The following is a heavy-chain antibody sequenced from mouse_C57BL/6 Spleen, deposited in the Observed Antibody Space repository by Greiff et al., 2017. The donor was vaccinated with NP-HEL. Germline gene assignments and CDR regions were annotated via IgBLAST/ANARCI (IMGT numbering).Heavy chain of an antibody. CDR1: GYTFTSYW. Sequence: VQLQQPGAELVKPGASVKMSCKASGYTFTSYWITWVKQRPGQGLEWIGDIYPGSGSTNYNEKFKSKATLTVDTSSSTAYMQLSSLTSEDSAVYYCARESDYGGGSYAMDYWGQGTSVTVSS. J-gene: IGHJ4*01. D-gene: IGHD2-4*01. V-gene: IGHV1-55*01. CDR2: IYPGSGST. CDR3: ARESDYGGGSYAMDY.